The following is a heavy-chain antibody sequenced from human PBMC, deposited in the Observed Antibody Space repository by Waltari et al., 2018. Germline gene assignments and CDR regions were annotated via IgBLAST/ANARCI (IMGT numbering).Heavy chain of an antibody. CDR3: TRGGRDSSWYWRD. CDR1: GSSCSNSW. Sequence: EVQLVESGGGLAEPGGSMRRPGAASGSSCSNSWMTWVRQASGKGPEWVANIKQDGSEKYMDSVKGRFTISRDNAKNSLYLQMNNLRVEDTAVYYCTRGGRDSSWYWRDWGQGTLVTVSS. V-gene: IGHV3-7*01. D-gene: IGHD6-13*01. J-gene: IGHJ4*02. CDR2: IKQDGSEK.